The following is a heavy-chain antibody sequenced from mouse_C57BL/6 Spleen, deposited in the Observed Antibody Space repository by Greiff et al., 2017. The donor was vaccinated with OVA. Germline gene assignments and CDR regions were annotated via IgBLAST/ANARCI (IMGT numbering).Heavy chain of an antibody. CDR1: GYSITSGYY. CDR2: ISYDGSN. J-gene: IGHJ3*01. V-gene: IGHV3-6*01. CDR3: ARETTAQGFAY. D-gene: IGHD3-2*02. Sequence: EVQLQQSGPGLVKPSQSLSLTCSVTGYSITSGYYWNWIRQFPGNKLEWMGYISYDGSNNYNPSLKNRISITRDTSKNQFFLKLNSVTTEDTATYYCARETTAQGFAYWGQGTLVTVSA.